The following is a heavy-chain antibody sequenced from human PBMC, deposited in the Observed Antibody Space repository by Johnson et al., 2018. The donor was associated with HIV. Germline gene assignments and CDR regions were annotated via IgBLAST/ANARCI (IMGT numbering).Heavy chain of an antibody. CDR1: GFSFSSYA. V-gene: IGHV3-30*04. D-gene: IGHD3-10*02. CDR2: ISYDGSNT. CDR3: DI. Sequence: QVQLVESGGGVVQPGRSLRLSCAASGFSFSSYAMHWVRQAPAKGLEWVAVISYDGSNTYYADSVKGRFTISRDNSKNTAVYYCVRDRGYYDRVDVFDIWGQGAMVTVSS. J-gene: IGHJ3*02.